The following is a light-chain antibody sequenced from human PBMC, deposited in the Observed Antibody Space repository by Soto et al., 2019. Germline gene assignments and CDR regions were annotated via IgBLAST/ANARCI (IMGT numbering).Light chain of an antibody. V-gene: IGKV3D-15*01. CDR2: GAS. CDR3: QKYNNWPALT. CDR1: QSVSSN. Sequence: EIVMTQSPATLSVSPGERATLSCRASQSVSSNLAWYQQKPGQAPRLLIYGASTRATGIPARFSGSRSGTEFTLTISSLQSEDFAVYYCQKYNNWPALTFGGGTKVAIK. J-gene: IGKJ4*01.